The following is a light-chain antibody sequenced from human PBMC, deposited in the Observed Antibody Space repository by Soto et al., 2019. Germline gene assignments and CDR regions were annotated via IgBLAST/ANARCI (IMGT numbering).Light chain of an antibody. CDR3: QQANSFPLT. J-gene: IGKJ4*01. Sequence: DIQMSQSPSSVSASVGDRVSITCRASQGISNWLAWYQQKPGRAPKLLIYTGSSLQSGVPSRFSGTGSGTDFTLTISSLQPEDVATYYCQQANSFPLTFGGGTKVEIK. CDR2: TGS. V-gene: IGKV1-12*01. CDR1: QGISNW.